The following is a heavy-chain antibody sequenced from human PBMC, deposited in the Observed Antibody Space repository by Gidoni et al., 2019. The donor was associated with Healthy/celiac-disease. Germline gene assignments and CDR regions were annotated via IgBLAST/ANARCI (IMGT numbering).Heavy chain of an antibody. CDR1: GGTFSSYT. J-gene: IGHJ6*02. CDR3: ARDSGYSSKYGMDV. Sequence: QVQLVQSGAEVKKPGSSVKVSCKASGGTFSSYTISWVRQAPGQGLEWMGRIIPILGIANYAQKFQGRVTITADKSTSTAYMELSSLRSEDTAVYYWARDSGYSSKYGMDVWGQGTTVTVSS. D-gene: IGHD6-13*01. CDR2: IIPILGIA. V-gene: IGHV1-69*08.